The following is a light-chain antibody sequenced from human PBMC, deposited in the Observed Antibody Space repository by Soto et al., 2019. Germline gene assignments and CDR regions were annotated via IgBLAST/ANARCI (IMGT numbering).Light chain of an antibody. CDR1: QSVSSSY. V-gene: IGKV3-20*01. CDR3: QQYDRIPYT. CDR2: VAS. J-gene: IGKJ2*01. Sequence: EILLTQSPGTLSLSPGERATLSCRASQSVSSSYLAWYQQKPGQAPRLLIYVASSRATGIPDRFSGSGSGTDFTLTISRLEPEDFAVYYCQQYDRIPYTFGQGTKLEIK.